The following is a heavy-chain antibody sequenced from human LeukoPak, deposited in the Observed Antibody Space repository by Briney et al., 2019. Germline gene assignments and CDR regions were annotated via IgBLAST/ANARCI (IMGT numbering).Heavy chain of an antibody. D-gene: IGHD2-8*01. CDR3: AAERHMYYHY. V-gene: IGHV3-43*01. Sequence: GESLRLSCAASGFKFDDYTMHWVRQAPGKGLEWVALITNDGESTFYADSMRGRFTISRDNTENSLHLQVNSLRVDDTALYHCAAERHMYYHYWGQGTLVTVSS. CDR1: GFKFDDYT. J-gene: IGHJ4*02. CDR2: ITNDGEST.